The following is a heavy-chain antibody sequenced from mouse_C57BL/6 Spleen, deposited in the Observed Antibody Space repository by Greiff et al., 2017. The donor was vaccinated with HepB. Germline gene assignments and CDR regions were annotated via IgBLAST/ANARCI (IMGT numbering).Heavy chain of an antibody. CDR2: IRLKSDNYAT. D-gene: IGHD2-4*01. J-gene: IGHJ4*01. CDR3: TGSDYDDAMDY. Sequence: EVKLEESGGGLVQPGGSMKLSCVASGFTFSNYWMNWVRQSPEKGLEWVAQIRLKSDNYATHYAESVKGRFTISRDASKSSVYLQMNNLRAEDTGIYYCTGSDYDDAMDYWGQGTSVTVSS. CDR1: GFTFSNYW. V-gene: IGHV6-3*01.